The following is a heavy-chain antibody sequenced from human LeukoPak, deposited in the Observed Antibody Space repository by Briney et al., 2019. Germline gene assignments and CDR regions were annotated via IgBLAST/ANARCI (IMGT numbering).Heavy chain of an antibody. J-gene: IGHJ4*02. CDR1: GGSISSGDYY. CDR2: IYYSGST. Sequence: PSETLSLTCTVSGGSISSGDYYWSWIRQPPGKGLEWIGYIYYSGSTYYNPSLKSRVTISVDTSKNQFSLKLSSVTAADTAVYYCARLDYSDIYFDYWGQGALVTVSS. CDR3: ARLDYSDIYFDY. D-gene: IGHD3-22*01. V-gene: IGHV4-30-4*08.